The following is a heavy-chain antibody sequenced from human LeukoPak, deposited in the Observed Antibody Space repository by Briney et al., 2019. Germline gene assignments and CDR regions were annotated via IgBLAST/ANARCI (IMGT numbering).Heavy chain of an antibody. CDR1: GFTFNSYA. CDR2: VTSCGGST. J-gene: IGHJ4*02. CDR3: ATTGEA. Sequence: GGSLRLSCAASGFTFNSYAMSWVRQAPGKGLEWVSAVTSCGGSTYYADSVKGRFTISRDNSKNTLYLQMISLRVEDTAVYYCATTGEAWGQGTLVTVSS. V-gene: IGHV3-23*01. D-gene: IGHD7-27*01.